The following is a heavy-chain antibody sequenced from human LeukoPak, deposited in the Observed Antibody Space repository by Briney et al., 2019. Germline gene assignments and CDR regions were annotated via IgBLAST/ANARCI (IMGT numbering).Heavy chain of an antibody. CDR2: IYYSGST. V-gene: IGHV4-59*08. Sequence: SETLSLTCTVSGGSISSYYWSWIRQPPGKGLEWIGYIYYSGSTNYNPSLKSRVTISVDTSKNQFSLKLSSVTAADTAVYYCARHSRGRYYESPFDYWGQGTLVTVSS. CDR1: GGSISSYY. D-gene: IGHD3-22*01. J-gene: IGHJ4*02. CDR3: ARHSRGRYYESPFDY.